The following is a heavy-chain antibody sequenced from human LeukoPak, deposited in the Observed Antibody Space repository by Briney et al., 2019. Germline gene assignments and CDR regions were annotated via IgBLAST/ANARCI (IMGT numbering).Heavy chain of an antibody. CDR1: GFTFSTYW. CDR2: IKEDGSEK. Sequence: PGGSLRLSCEASGFTFSTYWMSWVRQAPGKGLEWVANIKEDGSEKNYVDSVKGRFTISRDNAKNSLYLRMNSLRAEDTAVYYCASGYYSRRFDYWGQGTLVTVSS. CDR3: ASGYYSRRFDY. J-gene: IGHJ4*02. D-gene: IGHD3-22*01. V-gene: IGHV3-7*01.